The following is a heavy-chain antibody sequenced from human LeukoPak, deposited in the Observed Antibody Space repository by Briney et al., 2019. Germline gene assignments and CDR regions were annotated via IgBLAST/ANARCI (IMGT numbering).Heavy chain of an antibody. V-gene: IGHV1-69*04. D-gene: IGHD4-17*01. J-gene: IGHJ4*02. CDR3: ARGRDMTTAPFDY. Sequence: SVKVSCKASGYTFTSSGISWVRQAPGQGLEWMGRIIPILGIANYAQKFQGRVTITADKSTSTAYMELSSLRSEDTAVYYCARGRDMTTAPFDYWGQGTLVTVSS. CDR2: IIPILGIA. CDR1: GYTFTSSG.